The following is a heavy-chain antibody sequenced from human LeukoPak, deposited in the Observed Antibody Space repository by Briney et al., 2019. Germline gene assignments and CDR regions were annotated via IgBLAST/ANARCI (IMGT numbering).Heavy chain of an antibody. CDR2: ISSSSTI. J-gene: IGHJ4*02. Sequence: GGSLRLSCAASGFTFSDYYMNWVRQAPGKRLEWVSSISSSSTIYYADSVKGRFTISRDNAKNSLYLQMNSLRAEDTAVYYCARDFRTYYFDYWGQGTLVTVSS. V-gene: IGHV3-69-1*02. CDR1: GFTFSDYY. CDR3: ARDFRTYYFDY. D-gene: IGHD1-14*01.